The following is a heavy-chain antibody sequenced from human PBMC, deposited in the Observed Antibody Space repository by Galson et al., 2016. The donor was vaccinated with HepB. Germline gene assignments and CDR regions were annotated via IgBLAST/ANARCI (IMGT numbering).Heavy chain of an antibody. CDR2: IYYDGSNK. V-gene: IGHV3-33*01. D-gene: IGHD5-12*01. J-gene: IGHJ6*02. CDR3: ARGRWIMDV. CDR1: GFTFSTFG. Sequence: SLRLSCAASGFTFSTFGMHWVRQAPGKGLEWVALIYYDGSNKYYADSVKGRFIISRDNSYNTLYLQMNSLRAEDTAVYYCARGRWIMDVWGQGTTVTVSS.